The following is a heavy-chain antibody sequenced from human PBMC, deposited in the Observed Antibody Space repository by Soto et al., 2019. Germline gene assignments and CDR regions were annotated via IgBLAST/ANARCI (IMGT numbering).Heavy chain of an antibody. CDR3: ARRALPQCINGVCYKDGFWDY. J-gene: IGHJ4*02. D-gene: IGHD2-8*01. Sequence: QVQLQESGPGLVKPSQTLSLTCTVSGGSVSSGGYYWSWIRQHPGTGLEWIGYIYYSGTTYFNPCLKSRAGISLDTSKNEFSLKLTSVTAADTAVYYCARRALPQCINGVCYKDGFWDYWGQGALVTVSS. CDR2: IYYSGTT. CDR1: GGSVSSGGYY. V-gene: IGHV4-31*03.